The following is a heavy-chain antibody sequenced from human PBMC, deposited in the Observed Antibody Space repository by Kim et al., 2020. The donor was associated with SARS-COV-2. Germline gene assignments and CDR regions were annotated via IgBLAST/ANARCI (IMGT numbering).Heavy chain of an antibody. Sequence: SETLSLTCAVYGGSFSGYYWSWIRQPPGKGLEWIGEINHSGSTNYNPSLKSRVTISVDTSKNQFSLKLSSVTAADTAVYYCARGSKLSSSSLDYYYYGMDVWGQGTTVTVSS. CDR3: ARGSKLSSSSLDYYYYGMDV. CDR2: INHSGST. D-gene: IGHD6-6*01. V-gene: IGHV4-34*01. CDR1: GGSFSGYY. J-gene: IGHJ6*02.